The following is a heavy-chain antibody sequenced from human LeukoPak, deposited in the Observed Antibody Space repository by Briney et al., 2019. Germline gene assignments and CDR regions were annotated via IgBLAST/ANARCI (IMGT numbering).Heavy chain of an antibody. J-gene: IGHJ4*02. CDR1: GGSISSYY. CDR2: IYYSGST. D-gene: IGHD3-3*01. CDR3: ARQRFLGWYFDY. V-gene: IGHV4-59*08. Sequence: SETLSLTCTVSGGSISSYYWSWIRQSPGKGLEWIAYIYYSGSTNYNPSLKSRVSISVDTSKNQFTLNLSSVTAADTDVYYCARQRFLGWYFDYWGQGTLVTVSS.